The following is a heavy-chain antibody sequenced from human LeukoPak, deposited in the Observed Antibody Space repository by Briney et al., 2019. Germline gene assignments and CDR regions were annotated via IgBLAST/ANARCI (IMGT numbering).Heavy chain of an antibody. J-gene: IGHJ6*03. V-gene: IGHV3-30*02. CDR3: AKDPTPRGDYMDV. Sequence: GGSLRLSCAASGFTFSSYGMHWVRQAPGRGLEWVAFIRYDGSNKYYADSVKGRFTISRDNSKNTLYLQMNSLRAEDTAVYYCAKDPTPRGDYMDVWGKGTTVTISS. CDR1: GFTFSSYG. CDR2: IRYDGSNK.